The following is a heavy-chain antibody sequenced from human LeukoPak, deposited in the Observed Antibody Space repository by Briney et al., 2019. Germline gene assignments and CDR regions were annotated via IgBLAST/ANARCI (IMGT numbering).Heavy chain of an antibody. CDR1: EYTFTAYD. Sequence: ASVKVSCKASEYTFTAYDMHWVRQAPGQGLEWMGWFNPRSGGRDYAQKFQGRVTMTRDTSISTAYMELSRLTSDDTAVYYCTRDVTGDYWFDPWGQGTLVTVSS. V-gene: IGHV1-2*02. CDR3: TRDVTGDYWFDP. CDR2: FNPRSGGR. D-gene: IGHD3-16*01. J-gene: IGHJ5*02.